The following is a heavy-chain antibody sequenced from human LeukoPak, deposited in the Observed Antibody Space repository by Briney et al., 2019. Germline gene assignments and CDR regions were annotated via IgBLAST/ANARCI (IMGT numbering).Heavy chain of an antibody. CDR1: GGSISSSSYY. D-gene: IGHD3-10*01. J-gene: IGHJ4*02. CDR3: ARREYYYGSGSSHRTNFDY. Sequence: PSETLSLTCTVSGGSISSSSYYWGWIRQPPGKGLEWIGSIYYSGSTYYNPSLKSRVTISVDTSKYPFSLKLSSVTAANTAVYYCARREYYYGSGSSHRTNFDYWGQGTLVTVSS. V-gene: IGHV4-39*01. CDR2: IYYSGST.